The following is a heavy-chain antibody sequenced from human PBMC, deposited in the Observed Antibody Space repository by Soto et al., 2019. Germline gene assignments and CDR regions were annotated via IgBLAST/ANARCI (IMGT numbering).Heavy chain of an antibody. Sequence: SETLPLTCTVSGGSISSGGYYWSWIRQHPGKGLEWIGYIYYSGSTYYNPSLKSRVTISVDTSKNQFSLKLSSVTAEDTAVYYCARSSYYYDSTGGAPSFDYWGQGTLVTVSS. CDR1: GGSISSGGYY. J-gene: IGHJ4*02. D-gene: IGHD3-22*01. V-gene: IGHV4-31*03. CDR3: ARSSYYYDSTGGAPSFDY. CDR2: IYYSGST.